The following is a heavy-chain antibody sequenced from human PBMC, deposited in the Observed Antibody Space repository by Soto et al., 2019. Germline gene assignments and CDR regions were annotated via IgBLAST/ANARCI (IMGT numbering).Heavy chain of an antibody. V-gene: IGHV4-39*02. CDR1: GXSISSSSYY. CDR3: ARALHSSSTCDY. J-gene: IGHJ4*02. CDR2: IYYSGST. D-gene: IGHD6-13*01. Sequence: LSLTCTVSGXSISSSSYYWGWIRQPPGKGLEWIGRIYYSGSTYYTPSLKSRVTISVDTSKNQFSLRLDSVTAADTAVYYCARALHSSSTCDYWGQGTLVTVSS.